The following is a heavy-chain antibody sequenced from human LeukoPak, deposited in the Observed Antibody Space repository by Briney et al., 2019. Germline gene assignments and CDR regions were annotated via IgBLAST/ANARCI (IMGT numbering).Heavy chain of an antibody. V-gene: IGHV3-23*01. D-gene: IGHD6-19*01. CDR1: GFTFSSYA. CDR3: AKDLNGIAVAGPYNWFDP. CDR2: ISGSGGST. Sequence: GGSLRLSCAASGFTFSSYAKSWVRQAPGKGLEWVSAISGSGGSTYYADSVKGRFTISRDNSKNTLYLQMNSLRAEDTAVYYCAKDLNGIAVAGPYNWFDPWGQGTLVTVSS. J-gene: IGHJ5*02.